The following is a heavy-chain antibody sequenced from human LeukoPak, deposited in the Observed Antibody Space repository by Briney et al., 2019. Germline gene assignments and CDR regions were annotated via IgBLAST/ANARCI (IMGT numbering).Heavy chain of an antibody. D-gene: IGHD3-10*01. CDR2: IYDSGLT. CDR3: ARSRSGTYGNFDF. V-gene: IGHV4-61*01. Sequence: SETLSLTCTVSGGSVSSGSYYWSWIRQPPGKGLEWVGFIYDSGLTSYNPSLKSRVTISLDTSKNQFSLRLSSVTAADTAVYYCARSRSGTYGNFDFWGQGTLVTVSS. CDR1: GGSVSSGSYY. J-gene: IGHJ4*02.